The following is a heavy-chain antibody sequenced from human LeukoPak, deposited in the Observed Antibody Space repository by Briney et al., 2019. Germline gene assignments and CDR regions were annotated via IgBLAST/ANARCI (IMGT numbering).Heavy chain of an antibody. J-gene: IGHJ6*03. CDR3: ARDGHTSGYYYLDL. CDR2: IDTNSGDT. Sequence: GASVKVSCKASGYTFTSYSMRWVREAPGQGLEWMGRIDTNSGDTNYDQKFQARVTMTTDTSSSTAYRELSRLSSDDTAVYYCARDGHTSGYYYLDLWGKGTTVSVSS. V-gene: IGHV1-2*06. CDR1: GYTFTSYS.